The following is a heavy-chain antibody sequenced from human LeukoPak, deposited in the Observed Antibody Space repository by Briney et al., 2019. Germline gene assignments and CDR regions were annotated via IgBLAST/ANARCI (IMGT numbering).Heavy chain of an antibody. CDR1: GGSISSYY. D-gene: IGHD3-22*01. CDR2: IYTSGST. CDR3: AANYYDSSGYQS. V-gene: IGHV4-4*07. J-gene: IGHJ5*02. Sequence: SETLSLTCTVAGGSISSYYWSWIRQPAGKGLEWIGRIYTSGSTNYNPSLKSRGTMSVDTSKNQSSLKLSSVTAADTAVYYCAANYYDSSGYQSCGQGTLVTVSS.